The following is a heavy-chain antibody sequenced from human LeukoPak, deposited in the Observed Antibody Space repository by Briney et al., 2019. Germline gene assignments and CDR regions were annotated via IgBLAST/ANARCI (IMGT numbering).Heavy chain of an antibody. CDR2: IWYDGSNK. Sequence: GGSLRLPCAASGFTFSSYGMHWVRQAPGKGLEWVAVIWYDGSNKYYADSVKGRFTISRDNSKNTLYLQMNSLRAEDTAVYYCARGGGSGSIDYWGQGTLVTVPS. CDR3: ARGGGSGSIDY. D-gene: IGHD3-10*01. V-gene: IGHV3-33*01. CDR1: GFTFSSYG. J-gene: IGHJ4*02.